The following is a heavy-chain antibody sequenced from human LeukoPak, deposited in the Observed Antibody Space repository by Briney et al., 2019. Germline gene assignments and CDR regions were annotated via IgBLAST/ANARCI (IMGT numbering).Heavy chain of an antibody. V-gene: IGHV1-46*01. J-gene: IGHJ4*02. CDR3: ARLPYRDGVAQDY. CDR2: INPISGAT. Sequence: ASVKVSCKTSGYTFTRCYMQWVRQAPGHGLEWMGIINPISGATDYAQKFQGRVTMNRDTSTSTVYMELSSLRSEDTAMYYCARLPYRDGVAQDYWGQGTLVSV. D-gene: IGHD3-16*02. CDR1: GYTFTRCY.